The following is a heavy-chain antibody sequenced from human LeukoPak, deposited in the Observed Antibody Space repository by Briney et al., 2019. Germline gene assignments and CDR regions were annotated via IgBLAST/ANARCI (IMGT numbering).Heavy chain of an antibody. CDR1: GFTCTSTA. Sequence: SVKVSCKASGFTCTSTAVQWVRQARGQRLEWIGWILVGSGNTNYAQMFQERVTLTWDVSTSTAYMVLSSLRSEDTAIYYCASDPPYTSSSAWWGQGTLVTVSS. D-gene: IGHD2-2*01. CDR3: ASDPPYTSSSAW. V-gene: IGHV1-58*01. CDR2: ILVGSGNT. J-gene: IGHJ4*02.